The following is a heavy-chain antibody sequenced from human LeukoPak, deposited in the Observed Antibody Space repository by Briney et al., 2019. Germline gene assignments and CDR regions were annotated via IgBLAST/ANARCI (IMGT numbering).Heavy chain of an antibody. CDR1: GDSISSSSYY. CDR2: INYSGST. V-gene: IGHV4-39*01. D-gene: IGHD3-22*01. J-gene: IGHJ5*01. Sequence: SETLSLTCTVSGDSISSSSYYWAWIRQPPGKGLEWIGTINYSGSTYYKPSLKSRVTISVDTSKNQFSLKLTSVTAADTAVYYCARQDGGSYYWLDSWGQGTLVTVSS. CDR3: ARQDGGSYYWLDS.